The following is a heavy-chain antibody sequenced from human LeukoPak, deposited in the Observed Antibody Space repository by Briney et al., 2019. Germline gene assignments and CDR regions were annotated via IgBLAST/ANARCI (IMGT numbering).Heavy chain of an antibody. J-gene: IGHJ6*03. V-gene: IGHV1-2*02. CDR1: GYTFTGYY. CDR2: INPNSGGT. CDR3: ARPQQLVLSRNYYYMDV. D-gene: IGHD6-13*01. Sequence: GASVKVSCKASGYTFTGYYMHWVRQAPGQGLEWMGWINPNSGGTNYAQKFQGRVTITADKSTSTAYMELSSLRSEDTAVYYCARPQQLVLSRNYYYMDVWGKGTTVTVSS.